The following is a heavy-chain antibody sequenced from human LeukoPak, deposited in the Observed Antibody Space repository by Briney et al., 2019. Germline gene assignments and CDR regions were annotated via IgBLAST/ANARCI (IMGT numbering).Heavy chain of an antibody. D-gene: IGHD5-18*01. V-gene: IGHV3-9*01. CDR1: GFTFADYA. CDR2: ISWNSGNI. J-gene: IGHJ4*02. Sequence: GGSLRLSCAASGFTFADYAMHWVRQTPGKGLEWVSGISWNSGNIDYADFVKGRFTISRDNAKNSLYLQMNSLRAEDTALYYCAKGRGYNYGYIFGYFDYWGQGTLVTVSS. CDR3: AKGRGYNYGYIFGYFDY.